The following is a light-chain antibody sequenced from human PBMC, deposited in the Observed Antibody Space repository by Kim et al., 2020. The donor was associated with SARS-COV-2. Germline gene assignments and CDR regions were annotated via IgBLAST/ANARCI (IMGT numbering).Light chain of an antibody. CDR2: DVS. J-gene: IGLJ1*01. Sequence: QSALTQPASVSGSPGQSITISCTGTSGDVSGYNFVSWYQEHPGKAPKLMIYDVSHRPSGVSNRSSGSKSGNTASLTISGLQAQDEADYYCSSYTSSSTYVFGTGTKVTVL. CDR3: SSYTSSSTYV. CDR1: SGDVSGYNF. V-gene: IGLV2-14*03.